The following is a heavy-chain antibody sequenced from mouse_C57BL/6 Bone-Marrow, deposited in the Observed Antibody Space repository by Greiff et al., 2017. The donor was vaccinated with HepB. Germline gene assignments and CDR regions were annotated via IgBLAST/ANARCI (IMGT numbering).Heavy chain of an antibody. CDR2: IDPSDSYT. V-gene: IGHV1-50*01. CDR3: ARREYDYDVGDY. CDR1: GYTFTSYW. J-gene: IGHJ3*01. D-gene: IGHD2-4*01. Sequence: QVQLKQPGAELVKPGASVKLSCKASGYTFTSYWMQWVKQRPGQGLEWIGEIDPSDSYTNYNQKFKGKATLTVDTSSSTAYMQLSSLTSEDSAVYYCARREYDYDVGDYWGQGTLVTVSA.